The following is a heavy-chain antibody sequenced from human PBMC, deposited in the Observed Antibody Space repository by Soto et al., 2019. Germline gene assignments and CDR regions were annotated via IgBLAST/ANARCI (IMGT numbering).Heavy chain of an antibody. CDR1: GFTFRTYA. CDR3: ARGDSNSWSDY. CDR2: ISYDGTNK. D-gene: IGHD6-13*01. J-gene: IGHJ4*02. Sequence: GGSLRLSCAASGFTFRTYAMDWVRQAPGKGLEWVAVISYDGTNKYYADSVKGRFTISRDNSKNTLSLQMNSLRAEDTAVYYCARGDSNSWSDYWGQGTLVTVSS. V-gene: IGHV3-30*01.